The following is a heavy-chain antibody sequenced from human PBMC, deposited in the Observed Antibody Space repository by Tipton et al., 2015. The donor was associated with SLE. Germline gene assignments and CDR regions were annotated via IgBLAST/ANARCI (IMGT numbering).Heavy chain of an antibody. Sequence: TLSLTCAVSGVSITSISDYCAWVRQPPGKGLEWIGSMQYSGSKYQNLSLKSRVTISVDTSANQFSLRLHSVTAADTAVYYCARQVAALASVNWFDLWGQGSLVTVSS. J-gene: IGHJ5*02. CDR2: MQYSGSK. CDR1: GVSITSISDY. V-gene: IGHV4-39*01. D-gene: IGHD2-15*01. CDR3: ARQVAALASVNWFDL.